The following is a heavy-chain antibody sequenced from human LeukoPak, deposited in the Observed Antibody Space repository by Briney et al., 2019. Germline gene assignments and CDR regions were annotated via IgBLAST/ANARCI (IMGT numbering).Heavy chain of an antibody. V-gene: IGHV3-20*04. D-gene: IGHD6-13*01. Sequence: GGSLRLSCAASGFTFDDYGMSWVRQAQGKGLEWVSGINWNGGSTGYADSVKGRFTISRDNAENSLYLQMNSLRAEGTAVYYCAREQQQLVDDYWGQGTLVTVSS. CDR2: INWNGGST. CDR1: GFTFDDYG. J-gene: IGHJ4*02. CDR3: AREQQQLVDDY.